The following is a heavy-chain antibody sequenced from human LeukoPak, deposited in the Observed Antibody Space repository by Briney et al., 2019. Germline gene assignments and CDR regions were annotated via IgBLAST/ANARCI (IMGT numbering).Heavy chain of an antibody. J-gene: IGHJ4*02. CDR1: GGSISSYY. CDR2: IYYSGTT. Sequence: SETLSLTCTVSGGSISSYYWSWIRQPPGKGLEWIWYIYYSGTTTYNSSLKSRVTISVDTSKHQFSLKLTSVTAADTAVYYCARSHRDGYNYFDYWGQGTLVTVVS. CDR3: ARSHRDGYNYFDY. D-gene: IGHD5-24*01. V-gene: IGHV4-59*08.